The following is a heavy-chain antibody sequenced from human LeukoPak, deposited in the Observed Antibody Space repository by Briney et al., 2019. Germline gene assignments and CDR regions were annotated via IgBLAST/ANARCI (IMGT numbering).Heavy chain of an antibody. CDR3: ARSTGGWYSSGYFDY. V-gene: IGHV1-24*01. D-gene: IGHD6-19*01. CDR1: GYTLTELS. Sequence: GASVKVSCKVSGYTLTELSMHWVRQAPGNGLEWMGGFDTEDGETIYAQKFQGRVTMTEDTSTDTAYMELSSLRAEDTAVYYCARSTGGWYSSGYFDYWGQGTLVTVSS. CDR2: FDTEDGET. J-gene: IGHJ4*02.